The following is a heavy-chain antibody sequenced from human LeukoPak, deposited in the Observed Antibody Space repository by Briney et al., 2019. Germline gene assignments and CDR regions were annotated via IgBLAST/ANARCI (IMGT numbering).Heavy chain of an antibody. Sequence: PGGSLRLSCAASGFTFSYFEMNWVRQAPGKGLELVSYISSSGSPKYYADSVKGRFTISRDNAKNSLYLQMNSLRAEDTAVYYCTHGSMYQLDYWGQGTLVTVSS. CDR1: GFTFSYFE. CDR2: ISSSGSPK. D-gene: IGHD2-2*01. CDR3: THGSMYQLDY. J-gene: IGHJ4*02. V-gene: IGHV3-48*03.